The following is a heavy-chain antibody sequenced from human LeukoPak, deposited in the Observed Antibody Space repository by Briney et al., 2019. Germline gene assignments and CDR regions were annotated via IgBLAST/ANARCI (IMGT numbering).Heavy chain of an antibody. Sequence: ASVKVSCKASGNTFMNFDFHWVRQATGQGPEWMERLTPHSGNTEYAPKFQGRVIMTRSTSTNTAYMELSSLTSEDTAVYYCATGFFDSDYSFLGFEYWGLGSLVTVSS. J-gene: IGHJ4*02. V-gene: IGHV1-8*01. CDR3: ATGFFDSDYSFLGFEY. CDR2: LTPHSGNT. D-gene: IGHD5-12*01. CDR1: GNTFMNFD.